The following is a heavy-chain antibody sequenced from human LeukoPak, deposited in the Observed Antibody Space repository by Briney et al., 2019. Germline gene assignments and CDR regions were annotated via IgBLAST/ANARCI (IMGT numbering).Heavy chain of an antibody. Sequence: PGGSLRLSCAASGFTFSSYEMNWVRQAPGKGLEWVSYISSSGSTIYYADSVKGRFTISRDNAKNSLYLQMNSLRAEDTAVYYCARDSDPWVRGVEYFDYWGQETLVTVSS. D-gene: IGHD3-10*01. CDR2: ISSSGSTI. J-gene: IGHJ4*02. CDR3: ARDSDPWVRGVEYFDY. V-gene: IGHV3-48*03. CDR1: GFTFSSYE.